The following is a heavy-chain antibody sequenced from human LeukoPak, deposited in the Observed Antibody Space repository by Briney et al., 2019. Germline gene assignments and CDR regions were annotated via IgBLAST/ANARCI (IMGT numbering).Heavy chain of an antibody. J-gene: IGHJ4*02. CDR2: ISAYNGDT. CDR1: GYAFTRYG. CDR3: ARDPSNTSGRYIYFDY. D-gene: IGHD6-19*01. Sequence: DSVKVSCKASGYAFTRYGFSWVRQAPGQGLEWMGWISAYNGDTNYAQKFKGRVTMTTDTSTRTAYMELRSLRSDDTAVYYCARDPSNTSGRYIYFDYWGQGTLVTVSS. V-gene: IGHV1-18*01.